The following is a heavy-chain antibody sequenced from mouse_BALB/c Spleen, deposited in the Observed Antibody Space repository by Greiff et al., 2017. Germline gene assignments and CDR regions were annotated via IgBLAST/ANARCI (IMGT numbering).Heavy chain of an antibody. J-gene: IGHJ2*01. CDR2: ISDGGSYT. V-gene: IGHV5-4*02. CDR1: GFTFSDYY. Sequence: EVQRVESGGGLVKPGGSLKLSCAASGFTFSDYYMYWVRQTPEKRLEWVATISDGGSYTYYPDSVKGRFTISRDNAKNNLYLQMSSLKSEDTAMYYCARGGHFDYWGQGTTLTVSS. CDR3: ARGGHFDY.